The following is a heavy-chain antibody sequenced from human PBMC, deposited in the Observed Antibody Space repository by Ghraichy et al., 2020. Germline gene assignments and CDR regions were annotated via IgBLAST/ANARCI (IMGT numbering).Heavy chain of an antibody. CDR1: GGSIRSSYYY. Sequence: SETLTLTCNVSGGSIRSSYYYWGWIRQPPGKGLEWIGSMDDTGSSYNNPSLKSRVTISVDTAKNQFSLKLSSVTAADTAVYYCAIQSSRGYYDLDYWAQGTLVTSSS. D-gene: IGHD3-22*01. CDR3: AIQSSRGYYDLDY. J-gene: IGHJ4*02. V-gene: IGHV4-39*01. CDR2: MDDTGSS.